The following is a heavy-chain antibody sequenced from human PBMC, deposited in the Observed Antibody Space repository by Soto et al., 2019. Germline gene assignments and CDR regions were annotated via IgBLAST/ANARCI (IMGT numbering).Heavy chain of an antibody. V-gene: IGHV3-15*01. CDR2: IKSKTDGGTT. CDR1: GFTFSNAW. D-gene: IGHD5-18*01. J-gene: IGHJ4*02. CDR3: TTDLSRVAMEDY. Sequence: GGSLRLSCAASGFTFSNAWMSWVRQAPGKGLEWVGRIKSKTDGGTTDYAAPVKGRFTISRDDSKNTLYLQMNSLKTEDTAVYYCTTDLSRVAMEDYWGQGTLVTVSS.